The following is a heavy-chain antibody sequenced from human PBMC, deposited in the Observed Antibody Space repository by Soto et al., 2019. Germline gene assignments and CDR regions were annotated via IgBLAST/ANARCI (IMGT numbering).Heavy chain of an antibody. V-gene: IGHV1-69*05. CDR2: IIPIFGTA. D-gene: IGHD3-22*01. Sequence: SVKVSCTASGGTFSSYAIGWVRQAPGQGLEWMGGIIPIFGTANYAQKFQERVTMTRDTSTSTVYMELSSLRSEDTAVYYCARALPYYYDSSGPTGDYWGQGTLVTVSS. J-gene: IGHJ4*02. CDR3: ARALPYYYDSSGPTGDY. CDR1: GGTFSSYA.